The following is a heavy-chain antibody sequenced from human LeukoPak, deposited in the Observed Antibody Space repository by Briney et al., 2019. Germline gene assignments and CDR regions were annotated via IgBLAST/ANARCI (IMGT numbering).Heavy chain of an antibody. CDR3: AKQDPVGATGTYYFDY. Sequence: PGGSLRLSCAASGFTFSSYGMHWVRQAPGKGLEWVAFIRYDGSNKYYADSVKGRFTISRDNSKNTLYLQMNSLRAEDTAVYYCAKQDPVGATGTYYFDYWGQGTLVTVSS. J-gene: IGHJ4*02. D-gene: IGHD1-26*01. V-gene: IGHV3-30*02. CDR2: IRYDGSNK. CDR1: GFTFSSYG.